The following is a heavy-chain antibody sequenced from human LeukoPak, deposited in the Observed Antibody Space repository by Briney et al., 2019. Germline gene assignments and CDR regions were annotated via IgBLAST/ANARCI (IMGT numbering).Heavy chain of an antibody. CDR2: ICNSGST. CDR3: ADSAPSYYVAFGF. Sequence: SETLSLTCTVSGVSISSYCWSWIRQPPGKGLEWIGYICNSGSTNYNPSLKSRVTISVDTSKKQFSLRRSSVTATDTSFYYCADSAPSYYVAFGFWGQGTLVTVSS. D-gene: IGHD3-22*01. CDR1: GVSISSYC. J-gene: IGHJ4*02. V-gene: IGHV4-59*08.